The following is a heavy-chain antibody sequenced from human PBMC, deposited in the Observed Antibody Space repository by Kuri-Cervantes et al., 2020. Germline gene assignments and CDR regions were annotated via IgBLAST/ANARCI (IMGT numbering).Heavy chain of an antibody. D-gene: IGHD6-13*01. CDR1: GFTFSGYV. J-gene: IGHJ6*02. CDR3: AKSRSSRNFRDMDG. Sequence: GRSLRLSCAASGFTFSGYVRSWVRQAPGKGLEWVSSISESATNRYYGDSVKGRFTIPRDNSKNTLYLEMSNLRAEDTAVYYCAKSRSSRNFRDMDGWGQGTTVTVSS. V-gene: IGHV3-23*01. CDR2: ISESATNR.